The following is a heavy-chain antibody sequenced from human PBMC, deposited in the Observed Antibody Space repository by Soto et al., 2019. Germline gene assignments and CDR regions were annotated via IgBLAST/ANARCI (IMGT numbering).Heavy chain of an antibody. CDR1: GGSIGSTTYY. CDR3: ARLRWTHSKWFDP. J-gene: IGHJ5*02. Sequence: SETLSLTCTVSGGSIGSTTYYWGWMRQPPGKGLEWIASFFVGGNTYYNPSLKSRVTISVDTSKNQFSLKLSSVTAAVKAVYYCARLRWTHSKWFDPWGQGTLVTVSS. CDR2: FFVGGNT. V-gene: IGHV4-39*01.